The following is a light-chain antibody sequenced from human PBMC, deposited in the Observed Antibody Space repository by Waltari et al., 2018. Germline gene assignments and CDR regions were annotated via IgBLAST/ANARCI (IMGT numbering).Light chain of an antibody. CDR3: SSYTTSSAPGV. Sequence: QSALTPPASVSGSPGQSITISCSGTDSDVGAYYFVSWYQQHPGKAPHLIIYEVSNRPSGISNRFSASKSGNTASLTISGLQAEDEADYYCSSYTTSSAPGVFGTGTRVTVL. CDR2: EVS. V-gene: IGLV2-14*01. J-gene: IGLJ1*01. CDR1: DSDVGAYYF.